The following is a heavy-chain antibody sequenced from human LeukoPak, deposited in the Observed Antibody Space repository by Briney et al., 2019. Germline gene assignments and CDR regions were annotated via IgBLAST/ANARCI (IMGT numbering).Heavy chain of an antibody. CDR2: IIPILGIA. D-gene: IGHD4-17*01. CDR3: ASLKDYGDYGIDY. Sequence: SVKVSCKASGGTFSSYAISWVRQAPGQGLEWMGRIIPILGIANYAQKFQGRVTITADKSTSTAYMELSSLRSEDTAVYYCASLKDYGDYGIDYWGQGTLVTVSS. J-gene: IGHJ4*02. V-gene: IGHV1-69*04. CDR1: GGTFSSYA.